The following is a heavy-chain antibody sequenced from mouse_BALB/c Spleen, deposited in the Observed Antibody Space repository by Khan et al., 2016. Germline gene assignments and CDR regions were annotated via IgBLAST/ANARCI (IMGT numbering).Heavy chain of an antibody. V-gene: IGHV1S56*01. CDR3: AGSVPYYFGFDY. J-gene: IGHJ2*01. CDR2: IFPGDGST. CDR1: GYTFTSYD. Sequence: QVQLKQSGAELVKPGASVKLSCKASGYTFTSYDINWVRQRPEQGLEWIGWIFPGDGSTTYNEKFKGKATLTTDKSSSTAYMQLSRLTARDSAVYFCAGSVPYYFGFDYWGQGTTLTVSS. D-gene: IGHD1-1*01.